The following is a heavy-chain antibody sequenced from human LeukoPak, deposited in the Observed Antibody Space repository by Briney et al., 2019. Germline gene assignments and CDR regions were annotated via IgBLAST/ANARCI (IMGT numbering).Heavy chain of an antibody. CDR1: GFVFSSYA. J-gene: IGHJ4*02. CDR2: LRGDGET. D-gene: IGHD3-16*01. V-gene: IGHV3-23*01. Sequence: GGSLRLSCAASGFVFSSYAMSWVRQTPARGLEWLSSLRGDGETFYADSVKGRFTLSRDHSRNTVYLQLNNLRVEDTAIYYCAKASWASDADAVLWGQGTLVTVSS. CDR3: AKASWASDADAVL.